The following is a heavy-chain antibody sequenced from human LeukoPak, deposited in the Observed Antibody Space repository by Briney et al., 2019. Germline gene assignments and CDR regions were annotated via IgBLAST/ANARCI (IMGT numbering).Heavy chain of an antibody. V-gene: IGHV4-39*01. J-gene: IGHJ4*02. CDR2: IYYSGST. Sequence: SETLSLTCTVSGGSISSSSYYWGWIRQPPGKGLEWIGSIYYSGSTYYDPSLKSRVTISVDTSKNQFSLKLSSVTAADTAVYYCAANYGDPDYWGQGTLVTVSS. CDR1: GGSISSSSYY. D-gene: IGHD4-17*01. CDR3: AANYGDPDY.